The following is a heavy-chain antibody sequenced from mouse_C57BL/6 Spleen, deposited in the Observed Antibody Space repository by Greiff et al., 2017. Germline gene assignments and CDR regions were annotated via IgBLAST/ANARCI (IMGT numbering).Heavy chain of an antibody. Sequence: VKLMESGAELVRPGTSVKMSCKASGYTFTNYWIGWAKQRPGHGLEWIGDIYPGGGYTNYNEKFKGKATLTADESSSTAYMQYSSLTSEDSAIYYCARRPYYSNYLPFGYLGQGTTLTVSS. CDR1: GYTFTNYW. CDR2: IYPGGGYT. D-gene: IGHD2-5*01. CDR3: ARRPYYSNYLPFGY. J-gene: IGHJ2*01. V-gene: IGHV1-63*01.